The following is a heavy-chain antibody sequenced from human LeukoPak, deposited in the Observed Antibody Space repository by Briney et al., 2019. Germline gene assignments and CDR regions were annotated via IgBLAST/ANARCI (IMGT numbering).Heavy chain of an antibody. D-gene: IGHD6-6*01. V-gene: IGHV3-48*04. J-gene: IGHJ4*02. CDR2: ISSGSSSI. CDR1: GFTFSNAW. Sequence: GGSLRLSCAASGFTFSNAWLNWVRQAPGKGLEWVSYISSGSSSIFYADSVKGRFTISRDNAKNSLYLQMNSLRVEDTAVYYCARGGIAARFAYWGQGTLVTVSS. CDR3: ARGGIAARFAY.